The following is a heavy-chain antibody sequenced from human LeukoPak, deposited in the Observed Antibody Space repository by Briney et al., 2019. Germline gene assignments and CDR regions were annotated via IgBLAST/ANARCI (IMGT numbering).Heavy chain of an antibody. CDR1: GFTFSSYA. Sequence: GGSLRLSCAASGFTFSSYAMSWVRQAPGKGLEWVSAISGSGGSTYYADSVKGRFTISRDNSKNTLYLQMNSLRAEDTAVYYCAKDGDDSSGYYYVPIDYWGQGTLVTVSS. V-gene: IGHV3-23*01. J-gene: IGHJ4*02. CDR2: ISGSGGST. D-gene: IGHD3-22*01. CDR3: AKDGDDSSGYYYVPIDY.